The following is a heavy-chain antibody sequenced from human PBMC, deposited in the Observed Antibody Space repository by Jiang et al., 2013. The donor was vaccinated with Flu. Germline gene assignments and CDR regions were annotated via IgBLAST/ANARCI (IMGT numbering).Heavy chain of an antibody. J-gene: IGHJ4*02. Sequence: GLVKPSETLSLTCTVSGGSISSIIYYWGWIRQPPGKGLEWIGSIYHSGSTYYNPSLKSRVTISVDRSKNQFSLKLSSVTAADTAVYYCARTSKWNYGRSSDFDSWGQGTLVTVSS. V-gene: IGHV4-39*07. CDR3: ARTSKWNYGRSSDFDS. CDR1: GGSISSIIYY. CDR2: IYHSGST. D-gene: IGHD1-7*01.